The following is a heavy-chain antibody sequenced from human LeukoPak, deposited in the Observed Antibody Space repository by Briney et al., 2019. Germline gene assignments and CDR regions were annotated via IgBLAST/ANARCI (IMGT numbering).Heavy chain of an antibody. CDR1: GFTFSSYS. V-gene: IGHV3-48*04. CDR2: ISSSSSTI. D-gene: IGHD3-16*01. Sequence: PGGSLRLSCAASGFTFSSYSINWVRQAPGKGLEWVSYISSSSSTIYYADSVKGRFTISRDNAKNSLYLQMNSLRAEDTALYYCAKDRWDDYSSGPLDYWGQGTLVTVSS. CDR3: AKDRWDDYSSGPLDY. J-gene: IGHJ4*02.